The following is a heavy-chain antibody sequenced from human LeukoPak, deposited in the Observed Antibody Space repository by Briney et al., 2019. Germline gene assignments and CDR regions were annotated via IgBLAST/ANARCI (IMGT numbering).Heavy chain of an antibody. CDR2: ISGSGGST. J-gene: IGHJ5*02. V-gene: IGHV3-23*01. D-gene: IGHD6-25*01. CDR1: GFTFSSYA. CDR3: ARDRSYSSGNWFDP. Sequence: PGGSLRLSCAASGFTFSSYAMSWVRQAPGKGLEWVSAISGSGGSTYYADSVKGRFTIPRDNSKNTLYLQMNSLRAEDTAVYYCARDRSYSSGNWFDPWGQGTLVTVSS.